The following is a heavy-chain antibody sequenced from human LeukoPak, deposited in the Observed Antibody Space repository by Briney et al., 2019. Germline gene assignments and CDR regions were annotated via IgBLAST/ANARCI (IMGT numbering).Heavy chain of an antibody. CDR3: ARASYYYDSSGYYSESGFDY. V-gene: IGHV3-74*01. CDR1: GFTFSSYW. Sequence: GGSLRLSCAASGFTFSSYWMHWVRQAPGKGLVWVSRIDSDGSSTSYADSVKGRFTISRDNAKNTLYLQMNSLRAEDTAVYYCARASYYYDSSGYYSESGFDYWGQGTLVTVSS. CDR2: IDSDGSST. D-gene: IGHD3-22*01. J-gene: IGHJ4*02.